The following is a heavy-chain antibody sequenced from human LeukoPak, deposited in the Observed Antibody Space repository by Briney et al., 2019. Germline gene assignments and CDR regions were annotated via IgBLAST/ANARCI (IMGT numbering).Heavy chain of an antibody. V-gene: IGHV1-18*04. D-gene: IGHD1-1*01. Sequence: GESLKISCKGSGYNFTSYWIAWVRQAPGQGLEWMGWISAYNGNTNYAQKLQGRVTMTTDTSTSTAYMELRSLRSDDTAVYYCARGVRGTTGVLPSLFDYWGQGTLVTVSS. CDR1: GYNFTSYW. J-gene: IGHJ4*02. CDR3: ARGVRGTTGVLPSLFDY. CDR2: ISAYNGNT.